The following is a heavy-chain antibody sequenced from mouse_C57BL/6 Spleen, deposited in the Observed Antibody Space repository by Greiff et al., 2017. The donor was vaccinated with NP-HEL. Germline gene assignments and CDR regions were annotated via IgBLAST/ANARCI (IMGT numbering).Heavy chain of an antibody. V-gene: IGHV1-64*01. CDR3: ALTGTHYFDY. J-gene: IGHJ2*01. Sequence: QVQLQQPGAELVKPGASVKLSCKASGYTFTSSWMHWVKQRPGQGLEWIGMIHPNSGSTNYNEKFKSKATLTVDKSYSTAYMQLSSLTSEDSAVYYCALTGTHYFDYWGQGTTLTVSS. D-gene: IGHD4-1*01. CDR1: GYTFTSSW. CDR2: IHPNSGST.